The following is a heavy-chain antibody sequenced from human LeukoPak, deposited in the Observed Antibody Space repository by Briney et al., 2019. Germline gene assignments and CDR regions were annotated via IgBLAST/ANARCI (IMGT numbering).Heavy chain of an antibody. D-gene: IGHD3-22*01. V-gene: IGHV4-61*01. Sequence: PSETLSLTCTVSGGSVSSGSYYWSWIRQPPGKGLEWIGYIYYSASTNYNPSLKSRVTISVDTSNNQFSLKLSSVTAADTAVYYCARSSSITMMFDYWGQGTLVTVSS. J-gene: IGHJ4*02. CDR3: ARSSSITMMFDY. CDR2: IYYSAST. CDR1: GGSVSSGSYY.